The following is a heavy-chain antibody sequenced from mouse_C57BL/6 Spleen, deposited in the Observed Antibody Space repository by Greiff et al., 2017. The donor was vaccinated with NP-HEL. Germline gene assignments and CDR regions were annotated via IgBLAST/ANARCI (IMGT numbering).Heavy chain of an antibody. CDR2: ISGGGGNT. J-gene: IGHJ2*01. D-gene: IGHD2-3*01. CDR3: ARRGGYYEDFFDY. CDR1: GFTFRSFT. V-gene: IGHV5-9*01. Sequence: EVKLVESGGGLVKPGGSLKLSCAASGFTFRSFTMSWVRQTPEKRLEWVATISGGGGNTYYPDSVKGRFTISRDNAKNTLYLQMISLRSEDTALYYCARRGGYYEDFFDYWGKGTTLTVSS.